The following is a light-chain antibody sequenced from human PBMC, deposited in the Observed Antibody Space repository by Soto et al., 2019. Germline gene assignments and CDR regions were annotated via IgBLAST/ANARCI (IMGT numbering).Light chain of an antibody. V-gene: IGKV1-5*01. J-gene: IGKJ1*01. CDR3: QQYKSLGT. CDR2: DAS. Sequence: DIQMTQSPSTLSASVGDRVTITCRASQSLSRWLAWYQQKPGKAPKLLIYDASSLQSGVPSRFSGSGSGTEFSLTISSLQPDDFATYYCQQYKSLGTFGQGTTVEIK. CDR1: QSLSRW.